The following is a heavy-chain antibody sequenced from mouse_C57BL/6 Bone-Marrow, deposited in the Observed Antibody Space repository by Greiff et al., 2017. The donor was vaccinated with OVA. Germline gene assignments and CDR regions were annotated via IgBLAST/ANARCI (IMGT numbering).Heavy chain of an antibody. Sequence: EVHLVESGGGLVQPGGSLKLSCAASGFTFSDYYMYWVRQTPEKRLEWVAYISNGGGSTYYPDTVKGRFTISRDNAKNTLYLQMSRLKSEDTAMYYCARHGYGCSYWYFDVWGTGTTVTVSS. V-gene: IGHV5-12*01. D-gene: IGHD1-1*01. CDR2: ISNGGGST. J-gene: IGHJ1*03. CDR1: GFTFSDYY. CDR3: ARHGYGCSYWYFDV.